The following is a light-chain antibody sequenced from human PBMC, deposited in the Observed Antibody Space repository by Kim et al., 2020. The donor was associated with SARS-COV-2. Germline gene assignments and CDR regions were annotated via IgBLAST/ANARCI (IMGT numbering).Light chain of an antibody. V-gene: IGLV2-23*02. CDR2: DIS. CDR1: VSDVGTFSL. J-gene: IGLJ3*02. Sequence: QSALTQPASLSGSPGQSITISCSGTVSDVGTFSLISWYQQQPGKAPRLIIFDISHRPSGISGRFSGSKSGNMASLTISDLQPDDEADYFCCSFTMNVTWVFGGGTQLTVL. CDR3: CSFTMNVTWV.